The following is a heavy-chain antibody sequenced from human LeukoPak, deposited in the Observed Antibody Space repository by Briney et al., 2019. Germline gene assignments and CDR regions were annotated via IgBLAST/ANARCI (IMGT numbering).Heavy chain of an antibody. CDR2: SNTNSGGT. D-gene: IGHD3-10*01. CDR1: GYTFTGYY. V-gene: IGHV1-2*02. Sequence: ASVKVSCKASGYTFTGYYMHLVRRAPGQGLEWMGWSNTNSGGTNYAQKFQGRVTMTRDTSISTAYMELSRLRSDDTAVYYCARVSYYGSGSKHPIDYWGQGTLVTVSS. CDR3: ARVSYYGSGSKHPIDY. J-gene: IGHJ4*02.